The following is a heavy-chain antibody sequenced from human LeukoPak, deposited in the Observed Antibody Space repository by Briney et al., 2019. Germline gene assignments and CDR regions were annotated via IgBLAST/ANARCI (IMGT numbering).Heavy chain of an antibody. CDR3: AGHRHYYDSSGGDY. CDR2: IYPADSTA. Sequence: GESLKISCKASGYSFTTYWIGWVRQVPGKGLEWVGIIYPADSTAKYSPSFQGQVTISVDKSISTAYLQWSRLEASDTAVFYCAGHRHYYDSSGGDYWGQGTLVTVSS. V-gene: IGHV5-51*01. D-gene: IGHD3-22*01. J-gene: IGHJ4*02. CDR1: GYSFTTYW.